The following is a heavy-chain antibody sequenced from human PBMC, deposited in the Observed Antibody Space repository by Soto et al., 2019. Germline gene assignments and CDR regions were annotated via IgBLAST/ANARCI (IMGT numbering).Heavy chain of an antibody. D-gene: IGHD1-26*01. CDR1: GGTFSSYA. J-gene: IGHJ6*02. V-gene: IGHV1-69*13. CDR2: IIPIFGTA. Sequence: SVKVSCKASGGTFSSYAISWVRQAPGQGLEWMGGIIPIFGTANYAQKFQGRVTITADESTSTAYMELSSLRSEDTAVYYCARVEIVGAAYYYYGMDVWGQGTTATVSS. CDR3: ARVEIVGAAYYYYGMDV.